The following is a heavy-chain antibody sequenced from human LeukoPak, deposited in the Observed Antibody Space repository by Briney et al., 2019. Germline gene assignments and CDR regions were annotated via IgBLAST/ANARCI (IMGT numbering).Heavy chain of an antibody. J-gene: IGHJ4*02. CDR2: INARGDDT. V-gene: IGHV3-23*01. Sequence: PGRSLSLSCAASGFTFSSFSITWVRQAPGGGLEWISAINARGDDTYYADSVSGRFTVSRDNSEHTLYLQMNSLRAEDTAVYYCANGAAVQYCTSPTCYRGGQGTLVTVSS. D-gene: IGHD2-2*01. CDR1: GFTFSSFS. CDR3: ANGAAVQYCTSPTCYR.